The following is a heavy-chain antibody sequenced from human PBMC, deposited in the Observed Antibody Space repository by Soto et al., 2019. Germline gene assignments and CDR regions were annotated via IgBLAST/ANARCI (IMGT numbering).Heavy chain of an antibody. J-gene: IGHJ4*02. Sequence: LALTCTVSGGSISSVDYYWSWVRQPPGKGLEWIGYIYYSGSTHYNPSLKSRLTMSVDTSKDQFSLKMSSVTAADPAVYYCSRYYCGWGSYYDYWGQGTRGAAAS. D-gene: IGHD3-10*01. V-gene: IGHV4-30-4*01. CDR1: GGSISSVDYY. CDR3: SRYYCGWGSYYDY. CDR2: IYYSGST.